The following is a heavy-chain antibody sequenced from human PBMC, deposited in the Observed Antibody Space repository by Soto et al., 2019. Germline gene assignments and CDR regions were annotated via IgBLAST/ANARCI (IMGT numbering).Heavy chain of an antibody. Sequence: PGESLKISCKGSGYSFTSYWISWVRQMPGKGLEWMGRIDPSDSYTNYSPSFQGHVTISADKSISTAYLQWSSLKASDTAMYYCARHLDSSSEYFDYWGQGTLVTVSS. J-gene: IGHJ4*02. D-gene: IGHD6-6*01. CDR2: IDPSDSYT. CDR1: GYSFTSYW. V-gene: IGHV5-10-1*01. CDR3: ARHLDSSSEYFDY.